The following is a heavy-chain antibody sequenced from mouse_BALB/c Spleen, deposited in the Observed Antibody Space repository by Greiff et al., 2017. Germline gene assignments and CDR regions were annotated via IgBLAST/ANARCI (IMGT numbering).Heavy chain of an antibody. Sequence: EVQGVESGGGLVQPGGSLKLSCAASGFTFSSYGMSWVRQTPDKRLEWVATISSGGSYTYYPDSVKGRFTISRDNAKNTLYLQMSSLKSEDTAMYYCARRGITTGFAYWGQGTLVTVSA. V-gene: IGHV5-6*01. D-gene: IGHD2-4*01. J-gene: IGHJ3*01. CDR1: GFTFSSYG. CDR2: ISSGGSYT. CDR3: ARRGITTGFAY.